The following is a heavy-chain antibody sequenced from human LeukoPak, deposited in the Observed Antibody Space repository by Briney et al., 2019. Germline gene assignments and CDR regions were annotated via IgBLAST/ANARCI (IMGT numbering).Heavy chain of an antibody. CDR3: AKDRIFGVVIIMEDDAFDI. CDR2: IRHDGSNK. D-gene: IGHD3-3*01. CDR1: GFTFSRYG. Sequence: PGGSLRLSCAASGFTFSRYGMHWVRQAPGKGLEWVAFIRHDGSNKYYADSVKGRFTISRDNSKNTLYLQMNSLRAEDTAVYYCAKDRIFGVVIIMEDDAFDIWGQGTMVTVSS. V-gene: IGHV3-30*02. J-gene: IGHJ3*02.